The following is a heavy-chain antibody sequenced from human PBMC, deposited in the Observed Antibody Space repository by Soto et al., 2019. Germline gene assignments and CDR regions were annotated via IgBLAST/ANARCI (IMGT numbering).Heavy chain of an antibody. J-gene: IGHJ6*02. D-gene: IGHD2-2*01. CDR1: GFSLSTSGMC. CDR3: ARTQYQPPLGGMDV. CDR2: IDWDDDK. Sequence: SGPTLVNPTQTLTLTCTFSGFSLSTSGMCVSWIRQPPGKALEWLALIDWDDDKDFSASLKTRLTISKDTSKNQVVLTMTNMDPVDTATYYCARTQYQPPLGGMDVWGQGTTVTVSS. V-gene: IGHV2-70*01.